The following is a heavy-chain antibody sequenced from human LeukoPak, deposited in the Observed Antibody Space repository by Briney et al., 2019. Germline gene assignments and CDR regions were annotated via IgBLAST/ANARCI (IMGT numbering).Heavy chain of an antibody. V-gene: IGHV4-61*03. CDR1: GDSVSNGNYY. J-gene: IGHJ4*02. CDR3: ARSQNYYGSGDY. Sequence: NASETLSLTCIVSGDSVSNGNYYWSWLRQPPGKALEWIGYIYYTGSTYYNPSLEGRVTISVDTSRNHFSVKLNSVTAADTAVYYCARSQNYYGSGDYWSQGTLVTVSS. D-gene: IGHD3-10*01. CDR2: IYYTGST.